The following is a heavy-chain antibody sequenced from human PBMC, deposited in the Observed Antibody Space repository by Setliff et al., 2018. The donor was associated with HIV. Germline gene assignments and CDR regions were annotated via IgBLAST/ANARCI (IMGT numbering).Heavy chain of an antibody. V-gene: IGHV3-30*04. CDR3: AREKGNTPTAYYLDY. J-gene: IGHJ4*02. Sequence: SLRLSCAASGFTFNTYSIHWVRQAPGKGLEWVAVISDDGGQTYYAGSVKGRFTIFRDNSKNTMYLQMHSLRGEDTAVYYCAREKGNTPTAYYLDYWGQGTLVTVSS. CDR2: ISDDGGQT. D-gene: IGHD3-10*01. CDR1: GFTFNTYS.